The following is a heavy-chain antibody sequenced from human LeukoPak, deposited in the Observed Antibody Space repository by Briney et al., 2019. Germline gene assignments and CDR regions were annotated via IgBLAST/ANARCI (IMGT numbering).Heavy chain of an antibody. J-gene: IGHJ4*02. CDR2: IRSKAHGGTT. V-gene: IGHV3-49*04. CDR1: GFTFGDFA. Sequence: PGRSLRLSCTASGFTFGDFAMNWVRQAPGKGLEWVGFIRSKAHGGTTEYAASVKGRFIISTDDSKSSAYLQMNSLKTEDTAVYYCARDSGSYRDGPDYWGQGTLVTVSS. CDR3: ARDSGSYRDGPDY. D-gene: IGHD1-26*01.